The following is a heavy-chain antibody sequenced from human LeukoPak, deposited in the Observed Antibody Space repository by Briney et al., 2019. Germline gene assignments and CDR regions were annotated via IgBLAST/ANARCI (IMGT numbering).Heavy chain of an antibody. V-gene: IGHV3-30-3*01. CDR2: ISYDGSNK. J-gene: IGHJ4*02. CDR1: GFTFSSYA. Sequence: GGSLTLSCAASGFTFSSYAMHWVRQAPGKGLEWVAVISYDGSNKYYADSVKGRFTISRDNSKNTLYLQMNSLRAEDTAVYYCARESSGSYYRYWGQGTLVTVSS. CDR3: ARESSGSYYRY. D-gene: IGHD3-10*01.